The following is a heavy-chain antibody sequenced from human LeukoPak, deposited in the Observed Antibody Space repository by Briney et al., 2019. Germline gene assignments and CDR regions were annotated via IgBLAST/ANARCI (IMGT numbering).Heavy chain of an antibody. Sequence: SETLSLTXTVSGGSISSYYWSWIRQPAGKGLEWIGRIYTSGSTNYNPSLKSRVTMSVDTSKNQFSLKLSSVTAADTAVYYCARGPQKTYYDISTGYLGYYYYYMDVWGKGTTVTVSS. V-gene: IGHV4-4*07. D-gene: IGHD3-9*01. CDR1: GGSISSYY. CDR3: ARGPQKTYYDISTGYLGYYYYYMDV. CDR2: IYTSGST. J-gene: IGHJ6*03.